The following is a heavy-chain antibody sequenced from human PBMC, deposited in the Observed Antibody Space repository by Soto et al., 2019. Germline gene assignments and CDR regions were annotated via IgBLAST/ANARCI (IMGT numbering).Heavy chain of an antibody. CDR2: IYYSGTS. J-gene: IGHJ4*02. Sequence: SETLSLTCTVSGGFIRGSDYYWGWIRQPPGKGLEWIGNIYYSGTSYSYPSLKGRVTMSVDTSKNQFSMRLSSVTAADTAVYYCTDMRGKWLPRDWVRGIVVTVSS. CDR1: GGFIRGSDYY. D-gene: IGHD6-19*01. CDR3: TDMRGKWLPRD. V-gene: IGHV4-39*01.